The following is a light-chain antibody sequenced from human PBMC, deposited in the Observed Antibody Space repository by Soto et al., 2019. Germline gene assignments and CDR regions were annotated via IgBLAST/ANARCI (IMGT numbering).Light chain of an antibody. Sequence: QSALTQPASVTGSPGQSITISCTGTSSDIGAYNRVSWYRQYPGIAPKLMIYEDFSRPSGVSDRFSGSKSVNTASLTISGLQSEDEADYYCCSYAGSGTDNYVFGSGTKLTVL. CDR1: SSDIGAYNR. V-gene: IGLV2-23*01. J-gene: IGLJ1*01. CDR3: CSYAGSGTDNYV. CDR2: EDF.